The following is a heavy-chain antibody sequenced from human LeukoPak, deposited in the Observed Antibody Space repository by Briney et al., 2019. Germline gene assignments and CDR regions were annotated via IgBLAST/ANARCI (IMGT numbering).Heavy chain of an antibody. V-gene: IGHV3-23*01. Sequence: GGSLRLSCAASGFTFSSYAMSWVRQAPGKGLEWVSAISGSGGSTYYADSVKGRFTISRDNSKNTLYLQMNSLRAEDTAVYYCAKDGSIAAAGTARPFDYWGQGTLVTVSS. CDR2: ISGSGGST. CDR1: GFTFSSYA. D-gene: IGHD6-13*01. CDR3: AKDGSIAAAGTARPFDY. J-gene: IGHJ4*02.